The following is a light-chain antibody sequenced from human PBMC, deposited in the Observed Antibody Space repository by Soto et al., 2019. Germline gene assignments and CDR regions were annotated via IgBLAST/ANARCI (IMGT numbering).Light chain of an antibody. Sequence: QSVLTQPPSASGTPGQRVTISCSGSTSNIGHNYVCWYQQLPGSTPKLLILRSDQRPSGVPDRFSGSKSGTSASLTIGGLRSEDEADYYCASWNDSLSGVVFGTGTKLTVL. CDR2: RSD. CDR3: ASWNDSLSGVV. CDR1: TSNIGHNY. V-gene: IGLV1-47*01. J-gene: IGLJ1*01.